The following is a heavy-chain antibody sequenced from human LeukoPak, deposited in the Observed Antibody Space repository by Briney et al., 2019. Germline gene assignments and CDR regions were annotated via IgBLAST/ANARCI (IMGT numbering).Heavy chain of an antibody. CDR3: AKVSYDFWSGSVESYNWFDP. Sequence: GGSLRLSCAASGFTFSSYAMSWVRQAPGKGLEWVSAISGSGGSTYYADSVKGRFTISRDNSKNTLYLQMNSLRAEDTAVYYRAKVSYDFWSGSVESYNWFDPWGQGTLVTVSS. V-gene: IGHV3-23*01. CDR1: GFTFSSYA. J-gene: IGHJ5*02. D-gene: IGHD3-3*01. CDR2: ISGSGGST.